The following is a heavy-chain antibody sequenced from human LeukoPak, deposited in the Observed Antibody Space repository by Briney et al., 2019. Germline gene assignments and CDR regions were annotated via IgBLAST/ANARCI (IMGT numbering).Heavy chain of an antibody. Sequence: GGSLRLSCAASGFTFDDYAMHWVRQAPGKGLEWVSGISWNSGSIGYADSVKGRFTISRDNAKNSLYLQMNSLRAEDTALYYCAKDKGAGTNYYYYGMGVWGQGTTVTVSS. CDR1: GFTFDDYA. CDR3: AKDKGAGTNYYYYGMGV. CDR2: ISWNSGSI. D-gene: IGHD6-19*01. J-gene: IGHJ6*02. V-gene: IGHV3-9*01.